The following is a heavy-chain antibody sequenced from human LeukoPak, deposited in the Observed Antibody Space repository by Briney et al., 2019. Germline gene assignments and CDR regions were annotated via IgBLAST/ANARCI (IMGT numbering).Heavy chain of an antibody. CDR2: IYPGDSHT. V-gene: IGHV5-51*01. J-gene: IGHJ5*02. CDR3: ARQRFTTRAYAGNWFDP. CDR1: GYGFTSYW. Sequence: GESLKISCKASGYGFTSYWIGWVRQMPGKGLEWMGVIYPGDSHTRYSPSFQGQGTISADKSISTAYLQWNSLKASDTAMYYCARQRFTTRAYAGNWFDPWGQGTLVTVSS. D-gene: IGHD3-16*01.